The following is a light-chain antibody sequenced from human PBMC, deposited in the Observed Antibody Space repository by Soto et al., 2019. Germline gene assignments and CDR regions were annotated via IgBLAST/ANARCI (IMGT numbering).Light chain of an antibody. CDR1: SSDVGSYNL. CDR3: CSYAGSSTVI. J-gene: IGLJ2*01. CDR2: EGN. V-gene: IGLV2-23*01. Sequence: QSALTQPASVSGSPGQSITISCTGSSSDVGSYNLVSWYQQHPGKAPKVMIYEGNKRPSGVSSRFSGYKSGNTASLTISGLQAEDEADYYCCSYAGSSTVIFGGGTKLTVL.